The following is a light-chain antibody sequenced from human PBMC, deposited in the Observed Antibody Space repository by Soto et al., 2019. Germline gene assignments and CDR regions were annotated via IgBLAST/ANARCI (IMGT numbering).Light chain of an antibody. V-gene: IGKV4-1*01. CDR3: QQYYTTPRT. Sequence: DIVMTQSPDSLAVSLGEGASINCKSSQTILYSSNNKTYLAWYQQSPGQPPKLLIYWASTRESGVPDRFSGSGSGTEFTLTISSLRAEDVAVYYCQQYYTTPRTFGQGTKVEIK. CDR1: QTILYSSNNKTY. CDR2: WAS. J-gene: IGKJ1*01.